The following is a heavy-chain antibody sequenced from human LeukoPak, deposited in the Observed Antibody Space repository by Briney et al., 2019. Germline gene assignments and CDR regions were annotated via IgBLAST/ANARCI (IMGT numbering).Heavy chain of an antibody. CDR2: IYWDDDK. CDR3: AHRPPYSSSSTNWFDP. J-gene: IGHJ5*02. Sequence: SGPTLVNPTQTLTLTCTFSGFSLSTSGVGVGWIRQPPGKALEWLALIYWDDDKRYSPSLKSRLTITKDTSKNQVVLTMTNMDPVDTATYYCAHRPPYSSSSTNWFDPWGQGTLVTVSS. D-gene: IGHD6-6*01. CDR1: GFSLSTSGVG. V-gene: IGHV2-5*02.